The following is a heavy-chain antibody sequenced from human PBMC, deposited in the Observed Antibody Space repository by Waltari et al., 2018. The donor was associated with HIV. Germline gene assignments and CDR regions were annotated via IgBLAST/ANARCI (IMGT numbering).Heavy chain of an antibody. D-gene: IGHD4-17*01. Sequence: QVQLHQCRSGLLKPSESLSRTCAVYAVSFSAYYASWIRQPPGKGLEWTGEINHNRVANYNPSLKNRVIMSVDTSKNQFSLKLDSVTAADTALYYCARGPRPSTVTAPGWYFDLWGRGTLVIVSS. V-gene: IGHV4-34*01. CDR1: AVSFSAYY. CDR3: ARGPRPSTVTAPGWYFDL. J-gene: IGHJ2*01. CDR2: INHNRVA.